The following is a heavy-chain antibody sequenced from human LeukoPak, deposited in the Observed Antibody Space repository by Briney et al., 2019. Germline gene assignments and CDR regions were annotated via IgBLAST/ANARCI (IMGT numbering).Heavy chain of an antibody. V-gene: IGHV3-7*01. CDR1: GFTFSRYW. CDR2: IKQDGSEK. J-gene: IGHJ3*02. Sequence: GGSLRLSCAASGFTFSRYWMSWVRQAPGKGLEWVANIKQDGSEKYYVDSVKGRFTISRDNAKNSLYLQMNSLRAGDTAVYYCARDINPQGVRGVINDAFDIWGQGTMVTVSS. D-gene: IGHD3-10*01. CDR3: ARDINPQGVRGVINDAFDI.